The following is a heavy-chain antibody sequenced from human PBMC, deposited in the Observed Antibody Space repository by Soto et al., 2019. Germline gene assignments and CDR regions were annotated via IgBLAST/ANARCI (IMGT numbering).Heavy chain of an antibody. J-gene: IGHJ4*02. V-gene: IGHV2-5*02. CDR2: LYWDDDK. CDR3: ARTSVNWGSRGLVDY. D-gene: IGHD7-27*01. Sequence: QITLKESGPTLVKPTQTLTLTCTFSGFSLSTSGVGVGWIRQPPGKALEWLAFLYWDDDKRYSPSLKSRLTITKDTSKIQVLLTMTNMDPVDTATYYGARTSVNWGSRGLVDYWGQGTLVTVAS. CDR1: GFSLSTSGVG.